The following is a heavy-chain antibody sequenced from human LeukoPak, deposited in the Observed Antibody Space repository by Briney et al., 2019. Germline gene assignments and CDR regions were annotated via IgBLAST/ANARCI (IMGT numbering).Heavy chain of an antibody. Sequence: GASVKVSCKASGYTFTSNAMHWVRQAPGQRLEWMGCSNGANGNTEYSHEFQGRVTITRDTSARTAYMGLSSLRSEDTAVYYCARGAGEGSWLIDYWGQGTLVIVSS. D-gene: IGHD3-16*01. CDR2: SNGANGNT. J-gene: IGHJ4*02. V-gene: IGHV1-3*02. CDR1: GYTFTSNA. CDR3: ARGAGEGSWLIDY.